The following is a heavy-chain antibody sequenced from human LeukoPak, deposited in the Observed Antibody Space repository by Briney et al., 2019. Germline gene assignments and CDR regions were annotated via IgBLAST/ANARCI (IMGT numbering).Heavy chain of an antibody. CDR1: GYTFTSYD. CDR2: IIPILGIA. D-gene: IGHD6-19*01. CDR3: ASIAVATDYYYYYGMDV. J-gene: IGHJ6*02. Sequence: GASVKVSCKASGYTFTSYDINWVRQATGQGLEWMGRIIPILGIANYAQKFQGRVTITADKSTSTAYMELSSLRSEDTAVYYCASIAVATDYYYYYGMDVWGQGTTVTVSS. V-gene: IGHV1-69*04.